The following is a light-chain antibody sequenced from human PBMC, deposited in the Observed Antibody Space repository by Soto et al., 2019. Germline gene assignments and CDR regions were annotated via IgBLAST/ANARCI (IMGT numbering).Light chain of an antibody. V-gene: IGLV1-47*01. CDR3: AAYTGNWNGPV. Sequence: QSALTQPPSVSGTPGQRVSISCSGDSSTFANNYVHWYQQVPGAAPKLLMYRTDQRPSGVPERFSGSKSGTSASLTISGLRPEYDAQYYCAAYTGNWNGPVFGGGTKVTVL. J-gene: IGLJ2*01. CDR1: SSTFANNY. CDR2: RTD.